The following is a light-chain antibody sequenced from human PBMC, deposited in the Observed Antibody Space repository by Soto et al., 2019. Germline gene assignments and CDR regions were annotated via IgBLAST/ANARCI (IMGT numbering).Light chain of an antibody. CDR2: DAS. V-gene: IGKV1-5*01. CDR1: QSISSW. Sequence: DIQMTQSHSTLSASVGDRVTITCRASQSISSWWAWYQQKPGKAPKLLIYDASSLESGVPSRFSGSGSGTEVTLTISSLQPDDFATYYCQQYNSYSPYTFGQGTKLEIK. J-gene: IGKJ2*01. CDR3: QQYNSYSPYT.